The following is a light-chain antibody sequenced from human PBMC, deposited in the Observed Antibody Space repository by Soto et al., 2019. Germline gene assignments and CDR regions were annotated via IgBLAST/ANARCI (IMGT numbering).Light chain of an antibody. CDR2: GAS. V-gene: IGKV3-20*01. CDR1: QSVSSSY. Sequence: EIVLTQSPGTLSLSPGERATLSCRASQSVSSSYLAWYQQKPGQAPRLLIYGASSSATVIPDRFSGSGSGTDFTLTISRWEPEDFAVYYCQQYGSSPDTFGPGTKVAIK. CDR3: QQYGSSPDT. J-gene: IGKJ3*01.